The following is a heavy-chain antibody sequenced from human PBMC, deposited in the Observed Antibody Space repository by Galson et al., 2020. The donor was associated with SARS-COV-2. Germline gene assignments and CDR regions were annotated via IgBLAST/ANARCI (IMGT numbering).Heavy chain of an antibody. J-gene: IGHJ5*02. CDR1: GFTFSSYG. Sequence: GGPLRLSCAASGFTFSSYGMHWVRQAPGKGLERVALICYAGSNTYYADSVKGRFTISRDNSKNTLYLQMNSLRAEDTAVYYCARAPLRAMVRGVIAYWFDPWGQGTLVTVSS. CDR3: ARAPLRAMVRGVIAYWFDP. D-gene: IGHD3-10*01. V-gene: IGHV3-33*01. CDR2: ICYAGSNT.